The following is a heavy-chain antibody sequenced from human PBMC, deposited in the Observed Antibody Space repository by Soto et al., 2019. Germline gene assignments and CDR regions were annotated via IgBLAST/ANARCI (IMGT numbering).Heavy chain of an antibody. CDR2: IYYSGST. D-gene: IGHD5-12*01. CDR1: GGSISSSSYY. CDR3: ASIFSGYDLRHYYYYYMDV. Sequence: SETLSLTCTVSGGSISSSSYYWGWIRQPPGKGLEWIGSIYYSGSTYYNPSLKSRVTISVDTSKNQFSLKLSSVTAADTAVYYCASIFSGYDLRHYYYYYMDVWGKGTTVTVSS. J-gene: IGHJ6*03. V-gene: IGHV4-39*01.